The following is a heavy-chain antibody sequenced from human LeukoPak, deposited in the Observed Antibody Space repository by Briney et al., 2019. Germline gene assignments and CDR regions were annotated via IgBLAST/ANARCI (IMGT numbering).Heavy chain of an antibody. D-gene: IGHD5-18*01. Sequence: GGSLRLSCAASGFTFSSYSMNWVRQAPGKGLEWVSSISSSSSYIYYADSVKGRFTISRDNAKNSLYLQMNSLRAEDTAVYYCAKSLRYSYDKTQSLSLYGMDVWGQGTTVTVSS. CDR2: ISSSSSYI. CDR1: GFTFSSYS. V-gene: IGHV3-21*01. J-gene: IGHJ6*02. CDR3: AKSLRYSYDKTQSLSLYGMDV.